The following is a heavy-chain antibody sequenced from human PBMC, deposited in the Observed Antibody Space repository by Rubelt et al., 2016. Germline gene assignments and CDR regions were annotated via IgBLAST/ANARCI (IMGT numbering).Heavy chain of an antibody. V-gene: IGHV3-53*01. J-gene: IGHJ4*02. CDR2: IYSGGST. Sequence: MSWVRQAPGKGLEWVSVIYSGGSTYYADSVKGRFTISRDNSKNTLYLQMNSLRAEDTAVYYCARVYCSSTSCENYFDYWGQGTLVTVSS. D-gene: IGHD2-2*01. CDR3: ARVYCSSTSCENYFDY.